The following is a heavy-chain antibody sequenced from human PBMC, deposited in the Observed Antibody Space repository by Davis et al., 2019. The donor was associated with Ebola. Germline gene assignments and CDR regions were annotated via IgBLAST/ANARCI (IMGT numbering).Heavy chain of an antibody. D-gene: IGHD2-2*02. Sequence: MPGGSLRLSCAASGFTFSNAWMSWVRQAPGKGLEWIGEINHSGSTNYNPSLKSRVTISVDTSKNQFSLKLSSVTAADTAVYYCARLVPAAIRDYYYYYGMDVWGQGTTVTVSS. CDR2: INHSGST. CDR3: ARLVPAAIRDYYYYYGMDV. CDR1: GFTFSNAW. V-gene: IGHV4-34*01. J-gene: IGHJ6*02.